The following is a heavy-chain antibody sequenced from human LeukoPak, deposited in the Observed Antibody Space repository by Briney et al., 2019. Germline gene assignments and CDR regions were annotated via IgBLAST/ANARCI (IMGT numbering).Heavy chain of an antibody. CDR2: ISGGGDSA. Sequence: GGSLRLSCAASGFTFSDYAMTWVRQTPGKGLEWVSVISGGGDSADYEDSMKGRFTISRDNSKNTLYLQMNSLRAEDTALYYCAKLGCTGTFCYANYWGQGTLVTVSS. CDR1: GFTFSDYA. CDR3: AKLGCTGTFCYANY. J-gene: IGHJ4*02. V-gene: IGHV3-23*01. D-gene: IGHD2-2*01.